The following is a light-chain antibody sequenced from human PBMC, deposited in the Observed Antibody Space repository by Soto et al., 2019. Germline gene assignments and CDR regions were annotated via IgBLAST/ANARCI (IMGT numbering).Light chain of an antibody. CDR1: QSVSSSY. CDR2: GAS. J-gene: IGKJ1*01. Sequence: EIVLTQSPGTLSLSPGERATLSCRASQSVSSSYLAWYQQKPGQAPRLLIYGASSRATGIPDRFSGSGSGTDFPLTISRLEPEDFAVYYRQQYGSSPLTFGQGTKVEIK. V-gene: IGKV3-20*01. CDR3: QQYGSSPLT.